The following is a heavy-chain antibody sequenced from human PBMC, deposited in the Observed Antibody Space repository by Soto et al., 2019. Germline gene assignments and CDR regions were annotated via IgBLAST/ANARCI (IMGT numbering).Heavy chain of an antibody. J-gene: IGHJ4*02. CDR1: GGSFSGYY. Sequence: PSETLSLTCAVYGGSFSGYYWSWIRQPPGKGLEWIGEINHSGSTNYNPSLKSRVTISVDTSKNQFSLKLSSVTAADTAMYYCARGRGSGWHNMRYYLDYWGQGTLVTVSS. D-gene: IGHD6-19*01. CDR2: INHSGST. V-gene: IGHV4-34*01. CDR3: ARGRGSGWHNMRYYLDY.